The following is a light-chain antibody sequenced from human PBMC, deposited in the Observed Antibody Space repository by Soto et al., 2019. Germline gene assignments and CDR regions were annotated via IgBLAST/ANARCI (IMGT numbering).Light chain of an antibody. CDR1: EGIRSD. V-gene: IGKV1-6*01. CDR2: DAS. J-gene: IGKJ1*01. Sequence: AIQMTQSPSSLSASVGDRFTITCRASEGIRSDLGWYQQKRGKAPKLLIFDASTLKSGVPSRFSGSGSGTDFTLTISSLQPEDFATYYCLQDHNYPWTFGQGTKVDIK. CDR3: LQDHNYPWT.